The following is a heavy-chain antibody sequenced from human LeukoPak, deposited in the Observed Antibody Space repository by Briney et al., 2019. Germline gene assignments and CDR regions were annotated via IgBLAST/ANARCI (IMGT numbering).Heavy chain of an antibody. D-gene: IGHD3-22*01. J-gene: IGHJ4*02. Sequence: PGGSLRLSCAASGFTFSSYAMTWLRQAPGKGLEWVSGISGSGGIIYYADSVKGQFTISRDNSKNTLYLQMNSLRAEDTALYSCAKRDVPDGSTYSPLFDYWGQGTLVTVSS. CDR1: GFTFSSYA. CDR3: AKRDVPDGSTYSPLFDY. V-gene: IGHV3-23*01. CDR2: ISGSGGII.